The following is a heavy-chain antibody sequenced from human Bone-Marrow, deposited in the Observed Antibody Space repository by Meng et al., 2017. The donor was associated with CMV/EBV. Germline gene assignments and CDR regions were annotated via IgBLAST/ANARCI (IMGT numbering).Heavy chain of an antibody. J-gene: IGHJ6*04. CDR2: IRSKANSYAT. V-gene: IGHV3-73*01. CDR3: TRHSPTTSEDGMDV. CDR1: GFTFSGSA. Sequence: GESLKISCAASGFTFSGSAMHWVRQASGKGLEWVGRIRSKANSYATAHAASVKGRFTISRDDSKNTAYLQMNSLKTEDTAVYYCTRHSPTTSEDGMDVWGEGTTVTFSS. D-gene: IGHD4-11*01.